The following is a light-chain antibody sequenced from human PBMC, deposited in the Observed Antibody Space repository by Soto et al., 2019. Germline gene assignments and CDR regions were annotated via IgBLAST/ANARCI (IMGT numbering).Light chain of an antibody. Sequence: DIQITQSPSTLYGSVGDRVTITCRASQTISSRLAWYQQKPGHAPKLLIYKASTLKSGVPSRFRGSGTGTECTRTISSLQPDDVATYFCQHYNSYSEAFGQGTKVDIK. CDR2: KAS. V-gene: IGKV1-5*03. CDR1: QTISSR. CDR3: QHYNSYSEA. J-gene: IGKJ1*01.